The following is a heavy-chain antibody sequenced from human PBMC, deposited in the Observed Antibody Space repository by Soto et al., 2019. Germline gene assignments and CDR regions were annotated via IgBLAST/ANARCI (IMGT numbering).Heavy chain of an antibody. J-gene: IGHJ5*02. CDR2: IYDSGST. CDR3: ARGYSSVSWFDP. Sequence: SETLSLTCSVSGVSISSFYWNWIRQPPGKGLEWIGCIYDSGSTNFSPSLKSRVSISVDTSKTQFSLKLSSVTAADTDVYYCARGYSSVSWFDPWGQGTLVTVSS. V-gene: IGHV4-59*01. D-gene: IGHD6-19*01. CDR1: GVSISSFY.